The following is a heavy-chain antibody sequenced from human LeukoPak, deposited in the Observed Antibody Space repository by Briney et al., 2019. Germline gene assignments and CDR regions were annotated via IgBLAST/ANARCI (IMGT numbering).Heavy chain of an antibody. D-gene: IGHD3-22*01. J-gene: IGHJ5*02. Sequence: GGSLRLSCAASGFSFSSYAMTGVRQAPGKGLEWVSSISGSGASTYYADSVKGRFTISRDNSKSTLFLQMHSLRVEDTAVYHCVKDRETYYDPGGYYCIWLDPWGLGTLVTVSS. CDR3: VKDRETYYDPGGYYCIWLDP. CDR2: ISGSGAST. CDR1: GFSFSSYA. V-gene: IGHV3-23*01.